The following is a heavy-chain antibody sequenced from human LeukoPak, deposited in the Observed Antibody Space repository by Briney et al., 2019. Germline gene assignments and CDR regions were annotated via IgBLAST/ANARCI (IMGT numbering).Heavy chain of an antibody. D-gene: IGHD3-3*01. CDR2: IYTSGST. CDR1: GGSISSGSYY. V-gene: IGHV4-61*02. Sequence: SSQTLSLTCTVSGGSISSGSYYWSWIRQPAGKGLEWIGRIYTSGSTNYNPSLKSRVTISVDTSKNQFSLKLSSVTAADTAVYYCARVTIFGVVKNWGQGTLVTVSS. J-gene: IGHJ4*02. CDR3: ARVTIFGVVKN.